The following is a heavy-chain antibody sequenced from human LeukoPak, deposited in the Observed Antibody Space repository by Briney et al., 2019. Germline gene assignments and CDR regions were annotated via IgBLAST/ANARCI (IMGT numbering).Heavy chain of an antibody. V-gene: IGHV6-1*01. CDR3: ARGAGITGTTPLPYYYYYMDV. Sequence: SQTLLLTCAISGDSVSSNSAAWNWIRQSPSRGLEWLGRTYYRSKWYNDYAVSVKSRITINPDTSKNQFSLQLNSVTPEDTAVYYCARGAGITGTTPLPYYYYYMDVWGKGTTVTVSS. J-gene: IGHJ6*03. CDR1: GDSVSSNSAA. D-gene: IGHD1-7*01. CDR2: TYYRSKWYN.